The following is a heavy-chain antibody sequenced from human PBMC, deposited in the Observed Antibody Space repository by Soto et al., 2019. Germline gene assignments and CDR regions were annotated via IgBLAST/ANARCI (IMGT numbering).Heavy chain of an antibody. CDR2: IYYSGST. Sequence: QVQLQESGPGLVKPSQTLSLTCTVSGGSISSGDYYWSWIRQPPGKGLEWIGYIYYSGSTYYNPSLKSRVTISVDTSKNQFSLKLSSVTAADTAVYYCARSESPDIVVVPAAIYFDYWGQGTLVTVSS. D-gene: IGHD2-2*02. CDR3: ARSESPDIVVVPAAIYFDY. V-gene: IGHV4-30-4*01. J-gene: IGHJ4*02. CDR1: GGSISSGDYY.